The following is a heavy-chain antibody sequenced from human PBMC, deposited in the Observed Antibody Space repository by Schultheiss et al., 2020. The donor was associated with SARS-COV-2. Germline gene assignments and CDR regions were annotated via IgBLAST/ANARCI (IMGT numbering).Heavy chain of an antibody. CDR1: GFTFSSYA. J-gene: IGHJ4*02. D-gene: IGHD3-3*01. CDR2: ISYDGSNK. Sequence: GESLKISCAASGFTFSSYAMHWVRQAPGKGLEWVAVISYDGSNKYYADSVKGRFTISRDNSKNTLYLQMNSLRAEDTAVYYCARDAGGFLGYWGQGTLVTVSS. CDR3: ARDAGGFLGY. V-gene: IGHV3-30*01.